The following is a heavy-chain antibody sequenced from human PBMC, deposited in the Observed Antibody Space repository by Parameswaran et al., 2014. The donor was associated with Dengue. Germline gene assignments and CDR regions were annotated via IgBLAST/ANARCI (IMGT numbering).Heavy chain of an antibody. Sequence: WIRQPPGKGLEWMGRIDPSDSYTNYSPSFQGHVTISADKSISTAYLQWSSLKASDTAMYYCARVYSGYGSFQGGIDYWGQGTLVTVSS. D-gene: IGHD5-12*01. J-gene: IGHJ4*02. V-gene: IGHV5-10-1*01. CDR2: IDPSDSYT. CDR3: ARVYSGYGSFQGGIDY.